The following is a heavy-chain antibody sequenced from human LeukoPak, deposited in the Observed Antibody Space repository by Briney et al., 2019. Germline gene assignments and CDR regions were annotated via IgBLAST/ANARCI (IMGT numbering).Heavy chain of an antibody. V-gene: IGHV4-59*01. Sequence: KPSETLSLTCTVSGGSISSYYWSLIRQPPGKGLEWIGYIYYSGSTNYNPSLKSRVTISVDTSKNQFSLKLSSVTAADTAVYYCARGMNVGDSDYWGQGTLVTVSS. CDR2: IYYSGST. D-gene: IGHD1-26*01. J-gene: IGHJ4*02. CDR1: GGSISSYY. CDR3: ARGMNVGDSDY.